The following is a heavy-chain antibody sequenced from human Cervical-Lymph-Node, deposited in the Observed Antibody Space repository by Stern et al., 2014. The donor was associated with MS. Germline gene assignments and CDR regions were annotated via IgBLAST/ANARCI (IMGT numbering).Heavy chain of an antibody. J-gene: IGHJ4*02. CDR1: GFTFSSYG. CDR3: ARDTNHYGH. CDR2: IWYDGINN. V-gene: IGHV3-33*01. D-gene: IGHD4-17*01. Sequence: VQLVESGGGVVQPGRAVRLSCAASGFTFSSYGMHWVRQAPGNGLEWVAVIWYDGINNYYADSVKGRFTISRDNSKNTLYLQMNSLRAEDTAVYYCARDTNHYGHWGQGTLVTVSS.